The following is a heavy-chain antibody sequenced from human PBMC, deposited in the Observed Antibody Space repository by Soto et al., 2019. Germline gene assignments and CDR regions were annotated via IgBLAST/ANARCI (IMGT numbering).Heavy chain of an antibody. CDR3: ASDYYDSSGYYYVGG. V-gene: IGHV1-69*01. J-gene: IGHJ4*02. CDR2: IIPIFGTA. D-gene: IGHD3-22*01. Sequence: QVQLVQSGAEVKKPGSSVKVSCTASGGTFSSYAISWVRQAPGQGLEWMGGIIPIFGTANYAQKFQGRVTITADESTSTAYMELSSLSSEDTAVYYCASDYYDSSGYYYVGGWGQGTLVTVSS. CDR1: GGTFSSYA.